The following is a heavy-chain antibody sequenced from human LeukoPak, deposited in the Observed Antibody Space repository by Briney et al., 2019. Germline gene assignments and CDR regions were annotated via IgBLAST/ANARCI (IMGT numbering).Heavy chain of an antibody. D-gene: IGHD1-26*01. Sequence: GGSLRLSCAASGFTFDAFGMSWVRQAPGKGLEWVSTISGTSFNTYYADSVKGRFTISRDNSKSTLYLKMTTLGAEDTALYYCAKDMGVYNDTTTSPLDVWGTGTAVTVSS. CDR1: GFTFDAFG. V-gene: IGHV3-23*01. J-gene: IGHJ6*04. CDR3: AKDMGVYNDTTTSPLDV. CDR2: ISGTSFNT.